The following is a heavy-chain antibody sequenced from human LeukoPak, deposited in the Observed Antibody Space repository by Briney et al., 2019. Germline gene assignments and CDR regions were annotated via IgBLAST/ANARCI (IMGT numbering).Heavy chain of an antibody. CDR1: GFTFDNYD. J-gene: IGHJ3*01. V-gene: IGHV3-9*01. Sequence: PGGSLRLSCAASGFTFDNYDMHWVRQVPGKGLEWLSGISWNSGSIGYADSVKGRFSISRDNVKKSLYLQMNSLRPEDTALYYCAKGWRSYYFDISGYSAACDVWGQGTVVTVSS. CDR3: AKGWRSYYFDISGYSAACDV. D-gene: IGHD3-22*01. CDR2: ISWNSGSI.